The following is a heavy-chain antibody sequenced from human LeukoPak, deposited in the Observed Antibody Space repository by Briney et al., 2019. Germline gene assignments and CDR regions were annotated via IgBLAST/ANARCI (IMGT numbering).Heavy chain of an antibody. D-gene: IGHD6-6*01. CDR1: GFTFSSYS. CDR2: ISSSSSYI. J-gene: IGHJ4*02. Sequence: PGGSLRLPCAASGFTFSSYSMNWVRQAPGKGLEWVSSISSSSSYIYYADSVKGRFTISRDNAKNSLYLQMNSLRAEDTAVYYCALSYLEQLVVGYYFDYWGQGTLVTVSS. V-gene: IGHV3-21*01. CDR3: ALSYLEQLVVGYYFDY.